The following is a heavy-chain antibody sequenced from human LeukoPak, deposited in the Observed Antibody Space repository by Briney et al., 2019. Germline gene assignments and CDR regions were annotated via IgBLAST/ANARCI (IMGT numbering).Heavy chain of an antibody. V-gene: IGHV4-34*01. J-gene: IGHJ4*02. Sequence: SETLSLTCAVYGGSFSGYYWSWIRQPPGKGLEWIGEINHSGSTNYNPSLKSRVTISVDTSKNQFSLKLSSVTAADTAVYYCARAAVTRGEADYWGQGTLVTVSS. CDR1: GGSFSGYY. D-gene: IGHD4-11*01. CDR3: ARAAVTRGEADY. CDR2: INHSGST.